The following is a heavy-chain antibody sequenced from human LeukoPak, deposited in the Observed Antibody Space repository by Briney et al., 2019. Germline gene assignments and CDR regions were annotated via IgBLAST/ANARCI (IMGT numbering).Heavy chain of an antibody. J-gene: IGHJ4*02. V-gene: IGHV3-30*04. Sequence: PGRSLRLSCAASGSTFSSYAMRWVRQAPGKGLEWVAVISYDGSNKYYADSVKGRFTISRDNSKNTLYLQMNSLRAEDTAVYYCARSDSSGWYVWGQGTLVTVSS. CDR2: ISYDGSNK. CDR3: ARSDSSGWYV. D-gene: IGHD6-19*01. CDR1: GSTFSSYA.